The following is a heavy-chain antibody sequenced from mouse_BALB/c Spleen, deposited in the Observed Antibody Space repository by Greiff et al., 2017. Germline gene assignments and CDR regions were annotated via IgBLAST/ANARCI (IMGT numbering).Heavy chain of an antibody. Sequence: VHVKQSGAELVRSGASVKLSCTASGFNIKDYYMHWVKQRPEQGLEWIGWIDPENGDTEYAPKFQGKATMTADTSSNTAYLQLSSLTSEDTAVYYCKGDGNYDYAMDYWGQGTSVTVSS. CDR3: KGDGNYDYAMDY. CDR2: IDPENGDT. V-gene: IGHV14-4*02. J-gene: IGHJ4*01. CDR1: GFNIKDYY. D-gene: IGHD2-1*01.